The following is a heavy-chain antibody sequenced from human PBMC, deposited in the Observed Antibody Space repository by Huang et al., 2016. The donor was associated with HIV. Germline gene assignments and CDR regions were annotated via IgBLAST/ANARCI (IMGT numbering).Heavy chain of an antibody. J-gene: IGHJ4*02. Sequence: QVQLVESGGGVVQPGRSLRLSCAASGFTFSSYGMHWVRQAPGKWLEWVAVISYDGSNKYYADSVKGRFTISRDNSKNTLYLQMNSLRVEDTAVYYCAKGPMGGDSSSSGYAYWGQGTLVTVSS. CDR2: ISYDGSNK. D-gene: IGHD6-13*01. CDR3: AKGPMGGDSSSSGYAY. CDR1: GFTFSSYG. V-gene: IGHV3-30*18.